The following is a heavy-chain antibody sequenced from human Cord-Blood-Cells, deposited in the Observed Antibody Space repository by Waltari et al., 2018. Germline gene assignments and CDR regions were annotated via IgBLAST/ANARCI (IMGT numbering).Heavy chain of an antibody. CDR2: INHSGST. CDR3: ARGSWGFLEWLPHFEY. V-gene: IGHV4-34*01. CDR1: VGSFRGYS. J-gene: IGHJ4*02. D-gene: IGHD3-3*01. Sequence: QVQLQQWGAALLKPSETLYVTCAVYVGSFRGYSWSWLRQPPGKGLEWFGEINHSGSTNYNPSLKSRVTISVDTSKNQFSLKLSSVTAADTAVYYCARGSWGFLEWLPHFEYWGQGTLVTVSS.